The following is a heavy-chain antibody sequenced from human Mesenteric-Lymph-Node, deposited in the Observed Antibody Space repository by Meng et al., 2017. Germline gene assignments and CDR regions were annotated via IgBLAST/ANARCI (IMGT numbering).Heavy chain of an antibody. CDR2: VYAGGST. J-gene: IGHJ2*01. V-gene: IGHV4-4*07. D-gene: IGHD3-22*01. Sequence: QLQLQESGPGLVKPSETLYLTCSVSGGSIGSYDWSWIRQPAGKGLEWIGHVYAGGSTNYNPSLKNRVTMSVDTSKSQFSLHLISVTAADTAVYYCARTYSRDWGDFDLWGHGTLVTVSS. CDR3: ARTYSRDWGDFDL. CDR1: GGSIGSYD.